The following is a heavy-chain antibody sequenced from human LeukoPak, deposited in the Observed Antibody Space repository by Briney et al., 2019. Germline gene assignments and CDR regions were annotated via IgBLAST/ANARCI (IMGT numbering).Heavy chain of an antibody. CDR1: GYSFTSNW. CDR2: IYPGDSDT. J-gene: IGHJ4*02. V-gene: IGHV5-51*01. D-gene: IGHD4/OR15-4a*01. CDR3: ATMVMTTRAFDY. Sequence: GESWLIPCKGSGYSFTSNWIGWVRQMPGKGLEWMGIIYPGDSDTRYSPSFQGQVTISADKSISTAYLQWSSLKASDTAMYYCATMVMTTRAFDYWGQGAVVTVSS.